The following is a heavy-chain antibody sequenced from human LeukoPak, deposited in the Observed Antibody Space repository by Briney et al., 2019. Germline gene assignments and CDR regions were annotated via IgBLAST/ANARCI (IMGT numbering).Heavy chain of an antibody. CDR2: INYDARSR. J-gene: IGHJ1*01. CDR3: VRGAGPGTPFD. V-gene: IGHV3-74*01. CDR1: GFTFSLSW. Sequence: GGSLRLSCAASGFTFSLSWMHWVRQAPGKGLEWVSSINYDARSRTYADSVKGRLTISRDNAENTLFLQMNSLRVEDSAIYSCVRGAGPGTPFDWGQGILVSVSS. D-gene: IGHD1-1*01.